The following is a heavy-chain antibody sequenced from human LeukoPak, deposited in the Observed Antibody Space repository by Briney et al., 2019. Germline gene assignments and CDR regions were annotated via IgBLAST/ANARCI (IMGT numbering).Heavy chain of an antibody. J-gene: IGHJ3*02. CDR3: ARYSSGWYANEYGDAFDI. V-gene: IGHV4-34*01. CDR1: GGSFSGYY. CDR2: INHSGST. D-gene: IGHD6-19*01. Sequence: SETLSLTCAVYGGSFSGYYWSWIRQPPGKGLEWIGEINHSGSTNYNPSLKSRVTISVDTSKNQFSLKLSSVTAADTAVYYCARYSSGWYANEYGDAFDIWGQGTMVTVSS.